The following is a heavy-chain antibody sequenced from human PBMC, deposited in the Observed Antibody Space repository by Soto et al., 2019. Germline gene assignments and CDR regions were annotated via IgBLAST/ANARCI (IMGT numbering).Heavy chain of an antibody. J-gene: IGHJ6*02. CDR3: ARDGTVVTSLWYYYYGMDV. Sequence: QVQLQESGPGLVKPSQTLSLTCTVSGGSISSGDYYWSWIRQPPGKGLEWIGYIYYSGSTYYNPSLKRPFTISVDTPKNQFSLKLSSVTAADTAVYYCARDGTVVTSLWYYYYGMDVWGQGTTVTVSS. V-gene: IGHV4-30-4*01. D-gene: IGHD2-21*02. CDR1: GGSISSGDYY. CDR2: IYYSGST.